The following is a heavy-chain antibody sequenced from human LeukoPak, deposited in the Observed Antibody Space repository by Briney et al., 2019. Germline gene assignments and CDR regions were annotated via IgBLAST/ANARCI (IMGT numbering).Heavy chain of an antibody. CDR2: ISAGGGST. V-gene: IGHV3-23*01. J-gene: IGHJ4*02. Sequence: GGSLRLSCAASGLTFSDYSMTWVRQAPGKGLFWVSGISAGGGSTYYADSVKGRFSISRDNSRDTLYLQMNSLRAEDTAVYYCAKDAAGPEYWGQGTLVTVSS. CDR3: AKDAAGPEY. CDR1: GLTFSDYS. D-gene: IGHD6-13*01.